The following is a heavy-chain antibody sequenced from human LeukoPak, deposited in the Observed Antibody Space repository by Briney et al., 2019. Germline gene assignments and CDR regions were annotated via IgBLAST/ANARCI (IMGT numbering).Heavy chain of an antibody. CDR3: ARESLGYKNWFDP. Sequence: PGGSLRLSCAASGFTVSSNYMSWVRQAPGKGPEWVSVIYSGGSTYYADSVKGRFTISRDNSKNTLYLQMNSLRAEDTAVYYCARESLGYKNWFDPWGQGTLVTVSS. CDR2: IYSGGST. CDR1: GFTVSSNY. J-gene: IGHJ5*02. D-gene: IGHD5-24*01. V-gene: IGHV3-53*01.